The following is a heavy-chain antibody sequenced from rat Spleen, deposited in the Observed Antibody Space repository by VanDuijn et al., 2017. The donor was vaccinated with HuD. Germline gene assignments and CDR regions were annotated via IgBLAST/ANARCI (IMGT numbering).Heavy chain of an antibody. V-gene: IGHV5-29*01. J-gene: IGHJ2*01. CDR3: ARRSPGYNLDY. D-gene: IGHD1-4*01. Sequence: EVQLVESDGGLVQPGRSLKLSCAASGFTFSDYYMAWVRQAPTKGLEWVATISYDGSSTYYRDSVKGRFTISRDNAKSTLYLQMDSLRSEDTATYYCARRSPGYNLDYWGQGVMVTVSS. CDR2: ISYDGSST. CDR1: GFTFSDYY.